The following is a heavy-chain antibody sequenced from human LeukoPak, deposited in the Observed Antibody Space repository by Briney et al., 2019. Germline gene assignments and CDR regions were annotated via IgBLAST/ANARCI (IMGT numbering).Heavy chain of an antibody. CDR1: GFTFSGYA. D-gene: IGHD1-26*01. V-gene: IGHV3-23*01. Sequence: GGSLRLSCEGSGFTFSGYAMTWVRQAPGKGLEWVSAISGSGGSTYYADSVKGRFTISRDNSKNTLYLQMNSLRAEDTAVYYCAKRPRAGWAHDYWGQGTLVTVSS. J-gene: IGHJ4*02. CDR2: ISGSGGST. CDR3: AKRPRAGWAHDY.